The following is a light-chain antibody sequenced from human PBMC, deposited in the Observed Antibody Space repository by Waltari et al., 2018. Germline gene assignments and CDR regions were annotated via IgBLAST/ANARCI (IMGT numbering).Light chain of an antibody. Sequence: QSALTQPPSASGSPGQSVTISCTGTSSDVGSYNYVSWFQQHPGKAPKLMISEVSKRPSGVPDRFSGSKSGNTASLTVSGLQAEDEADYYCSSYAASNNFQVVFGGGTTLTVL. CDR1: SSDVGSYNY. CDR3: SSYAASNNFQVV. V-gene: IGLV2-8*01. J-gene: IGLJ2*01. CDR2: EVS.